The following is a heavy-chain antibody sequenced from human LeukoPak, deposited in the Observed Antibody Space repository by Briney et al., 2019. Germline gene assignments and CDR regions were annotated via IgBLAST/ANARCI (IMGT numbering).Heavy chain of an antibody. CDR2: IWYDGSYK. CDR3: ARDLDWGKAADY. D-gene: IGHD3-16*01. V-gene: IGHV3-33*01. CDR1: GFPFSSYG. J-gene: IGHJ4*02. Sequence: GGSLRLSCAASGFPFSSYGMHWVRQAPGKGLEWVALIWYDGSYKYYADSVKGRFTISRDNSKNTRYLQMNSLRADNTAVYYCARDLDWGKAADYWGQGTLVIVSS.